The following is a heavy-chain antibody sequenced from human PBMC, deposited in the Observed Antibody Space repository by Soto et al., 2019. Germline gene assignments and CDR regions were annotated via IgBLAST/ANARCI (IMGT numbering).Heavy chain of an antibody. D-gene: IGHD1-26*01. V-gene: IGHV3-30*03. CDR1: GFTFSSYG. Sequence: GGSLRLSCAASGFTFSSYGMHWVRQAPGKGLERVAVISYDGSNKYYADSVKGRFTISRDNSKNTLYLQMNSLRAEDMAVYYCARDWEGATPDYWGQGTLVTVSS. CDR2: ISYDGSNK. CDR3: ARDWEGATPDY. J-gene: IGHJ4*02.